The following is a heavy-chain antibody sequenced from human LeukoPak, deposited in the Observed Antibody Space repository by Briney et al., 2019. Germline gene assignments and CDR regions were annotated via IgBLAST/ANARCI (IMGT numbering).Heavy chain of an antibody. V-gene: IGHV3-23*01. CDR3: AKAELGVDTFFDY. Sequence: PGGSLRLSCAASGFTFSDYALGWVRQAPGRGLESVATLSGSGAGTYYSDSVQGRFTISRDNSKRTLFLQMNSLRAEDTAFYYCAKAELGVDTFFDYWGQGTLVTVSS. J-gene: IGHJ4*02. CDR1: GFTFSDYA. CDR2: LSGSGAGT. D-gene: IGHD3-3*01.